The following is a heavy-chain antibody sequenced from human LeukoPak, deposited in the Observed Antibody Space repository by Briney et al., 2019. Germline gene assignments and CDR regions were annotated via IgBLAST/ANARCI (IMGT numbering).Heavy chain of an antibody. Sequence: SETLSLTCIVSGGSISSYFWTWIRQPAGKGLEWIGRIYTSGSTNYNPSLKSRVTMSVDTSKNQFSLKLSSVTAADPAVYYCARGRGGSFYNYFDDWGQGTLVTVSS. J-gene: IGHJ4*02. CDR1: GGSISSYF. CDR3: ARGRGGSFYNYFDD. V-gene: IGHV4-4*07. CDR2: IYTSGST. D-gene: IGHD1-26*01.